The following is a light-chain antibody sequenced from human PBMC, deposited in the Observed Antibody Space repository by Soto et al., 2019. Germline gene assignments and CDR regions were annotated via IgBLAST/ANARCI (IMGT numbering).Light chain of an antibody. V-gene: IGKV1-5*01. CDR2: DVF. Sequence: DIQMTQSPSSLSASLLYRVTITCLASQSITYWLHWYQQKPGRAPKLLIYDVFNLQSGVPSRFSGSGSGTEFTLTISSLQPDDSATYYCQQYHSFSFTFGQGTKVDIK. CDR1: QSITYW. CDR3: QQYHSFSFT. J-gene: IGKJ2*01.